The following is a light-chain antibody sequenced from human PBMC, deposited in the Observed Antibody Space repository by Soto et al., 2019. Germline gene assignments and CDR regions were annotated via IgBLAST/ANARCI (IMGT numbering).Light chain of an antibody. CDR3: MQGTHWPLT. V-gene: IGKV2-30*01. J-gene: IGKJ4*01. CDR1: QRLEYSDGDTH. Sequence: DGVLPQSPLSLPVTLGQPASISCRSSQRLEYSDGDTHLNWCHQRPGQSPRRLIYKVSNRDSGVPDRFRGSGSGTEFTLRISRGEAGDGGVYYCMQGTHWPLTFGGGTKVEIK. CDR2: KVS.